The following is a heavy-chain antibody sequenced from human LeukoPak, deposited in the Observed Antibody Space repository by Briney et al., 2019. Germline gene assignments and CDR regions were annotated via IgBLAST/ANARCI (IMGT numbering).Heavy chain of an antibody. V-gene: IGHV4-34*01. CDR3: AREDYGGNAEYFQH. CDR1: GGSFSGYY. J-gene: IGHJ1*01. CDR2: INHSGSS. Sequence: SETLSLTCAVYGGSFSGYYWSWIRQPPGKGLEWIGEINHSGSSNYNPSLKSRVTISVDTSKNQFSLKLSSVTAADTAVYYCAREDYGGNAEYFQHWGQGTLVTVSS. D-gene: IGHD4-23*01.